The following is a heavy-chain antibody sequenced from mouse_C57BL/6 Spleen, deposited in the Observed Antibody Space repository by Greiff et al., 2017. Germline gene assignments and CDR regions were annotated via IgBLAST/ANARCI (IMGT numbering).Heavy chain of an antibody. J-gene: IGHJ2*01. CDR3: TRSPITTVVARDFDY. CDR1: GYTFTDYE. Sequence: VQRVESGAELVRPGASVTLSCKASGYTFTDYEMHWVKQTPVHGLEWIGAIDPETGGTAYNQKFKGKAILTADKSSSTAYMELRSLTSEDSAVYYCTRSPITTVVARDFDYWGQGTTLTVSS. V-gene: IGHV1-15*01. D-gene: IGHD1-1*01. CDR2: IDPETGGT.